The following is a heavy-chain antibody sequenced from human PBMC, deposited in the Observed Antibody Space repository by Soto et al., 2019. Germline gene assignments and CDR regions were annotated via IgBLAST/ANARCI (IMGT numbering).Heavy chain of an antibody. D-gene: IGHD3-3*01. CDR1: GFTFSSYG. Sequence: PGGSLRLSCAASGFTFSSYGMHWVRQAPGKGLEWVAVISYDGSNKYYADSVKGRFTISRDNSKNTLYLQMNSLRAEDTAVYYCAKDPHDFWSGYSRGPNYYGMDVWGQGTTVTVSS. CDR3: AKDPHDFWSGYSRGPNYYGMDV. CDR2: ISYDGSNK. J-gene: IGHJ6*02. V-gene: IGHV3-30*18.